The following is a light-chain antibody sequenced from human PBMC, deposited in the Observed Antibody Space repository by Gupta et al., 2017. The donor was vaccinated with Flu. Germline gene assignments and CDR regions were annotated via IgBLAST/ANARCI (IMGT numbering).Light chain of an antibody. V-gene: IGKV1-5*03. J-gene: IGKJ1*01. CDR2: KAS. CDR1: QSIDNW. Sequence: DIQMTQSPSTLSASVGDRVTITCRASQSIDNWLAWYQQKPGKVPKLLVDKASSLQSGVPSRFSGSGSGTEFTLTISSLQPDDFATYYCQQYNSYSGTFGQGTKVETK. CDR3: QQYNSYSGT.